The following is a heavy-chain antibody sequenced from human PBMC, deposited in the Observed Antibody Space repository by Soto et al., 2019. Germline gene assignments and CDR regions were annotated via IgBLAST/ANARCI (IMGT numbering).Heavy chain of an antibody. CDR2: IIPIFGTA. V-gene: IGHV1-69*12. D-gene: IGHD5-12*01. J-gene: IGHJ2*01. Sequence: QVQLVQSGAEVKKPGSSVTVSCKASGGTFSSYTISWVRQAPGQGLEWMGGIIPIFGTANYAQKFQGRVTITADESRSTAYMELSSLRSEDKAVYYCARGNHRWLQLWYFDLWGRGTLVTVSS. CDR3: ARGNHRWLQLWYFDL. CDR1: GGTFSSYT.